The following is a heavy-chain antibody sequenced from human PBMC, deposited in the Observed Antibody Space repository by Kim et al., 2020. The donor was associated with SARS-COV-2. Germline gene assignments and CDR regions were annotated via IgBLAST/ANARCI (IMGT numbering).Heavy chain of an antibody. CDR3: ALSRAFDI. J-gene: IGHJ3*02. CDR2: NSGNT. V-gene: IGHV1-8*01. Sequence: NSGNTGYAQKFQGRVTMTRNTSISTAYMELSSLRSEDTAVYYCALSRAFDIWGQGTMVTVSS.